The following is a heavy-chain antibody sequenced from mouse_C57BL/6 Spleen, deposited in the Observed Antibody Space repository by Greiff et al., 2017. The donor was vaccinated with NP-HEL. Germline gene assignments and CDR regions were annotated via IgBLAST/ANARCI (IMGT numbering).Heavy chain of an antibody. Sequence: VQLQQSGPGLVKPSQSLSLTCSVTGYSITSGYYWNWIRQFPGNKLEWMGYISYDGSNNYNPSLKNRISITRDTSKNQFFLKLNSVTTEDTATYDCARDRDRYDYDAWFAYWGQGTLVTVSA. CDR2: ISYDGSN. J-gene: IGHJ3*01. D-gene: IGHD2-4*01. V-gene: IGHV3-6*01. CDR3: ARDRDRYDYDAWFAY. CDR1: GYSITSGYY.